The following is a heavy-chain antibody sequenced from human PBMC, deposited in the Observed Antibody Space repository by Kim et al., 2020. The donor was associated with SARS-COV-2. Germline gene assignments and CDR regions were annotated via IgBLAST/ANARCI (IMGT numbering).Heavy chain of an antibody. J-gene: IGHJ6*02. CDR1: GFTFSSYA. Sequence: GGSLRLSCGASGFTFSSYAMHWVRQAPGKGLEWVAVISYDGSNKYYADSVKGQFTISRDNSKNTLYLQMNSLRAEDTAVYYCARDRVAGTYFYYYGMDVWGQGTTVAVSS. V-gene: IGHV3-30-3*01. CDR3: ARDRVAGTYFYYYGMDV. CDR2: ISYDGSNK. D-gene: IGHD6-19*01.